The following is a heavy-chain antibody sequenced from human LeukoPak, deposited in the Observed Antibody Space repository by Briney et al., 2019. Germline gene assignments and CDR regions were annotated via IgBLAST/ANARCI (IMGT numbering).Heavy chain of an antibody. D-gene: IGHD3-10*01. CDR3: AKDGLLWFGEFLI. CDR1: GFTFNRYA. CDR2: ISYNGGSK. Sequence: PGGSLRLSCAASGFTFNRYAMSWVRQAPGKGLEWVSGISYNGGSKFYADSVKGRFTTSRDNSKNTLYLQMNSLRAEDTAVYYCAKDGLLWFGEFLIWGQGTLVTVSS. V-gene: IGHV3-23*01. J-gene: IGHJ4*02.